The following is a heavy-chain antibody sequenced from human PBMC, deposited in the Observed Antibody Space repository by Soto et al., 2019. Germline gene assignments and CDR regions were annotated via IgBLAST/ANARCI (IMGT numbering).Heavy chain of an antibody. V-gene: IGHV1-69*13. CDR3: ARGRGYSGDDHYYYFDMDV. CDR1: GGTFNNYP. J-gene: IGHJ6*02. D-gene: IGHD5-12*01. Sequence: GASVKVSCKASGGTFNNYPITWVRQAPGEGLEWMGGSIPIFGTANYAQKFQGRVTISVDESTSTAYMELSSLRSEVTAVYYCARGRGYSGDDHYYYFDMDVWGQGTTVTVSS. CDR2: SIPIFGTA.